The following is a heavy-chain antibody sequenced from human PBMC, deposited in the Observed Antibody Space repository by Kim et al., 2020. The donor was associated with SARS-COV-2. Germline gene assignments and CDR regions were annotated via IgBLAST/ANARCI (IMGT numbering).Heavy chain of an antibody. CDR3: ARVPRSRIRITMVRGVINYYSGMDV. Sequence: ASVKVSCKASGYTFTSYAMHWVRQAPGQRLEWMGWINAGNGNTKYSQKFQGRVTITRDTSASTAYMELSSLRSEDTAVYYCARVPRSRIRITMVRGVINYYSGMDVWGQGTTVTVSS. CDR1: GYTFTSYA. V-gene: IGHV1-3*01. J-gene: IGHJ6*02. D-gene: IGHD3-10*01. CDR2: INAGNGNT.